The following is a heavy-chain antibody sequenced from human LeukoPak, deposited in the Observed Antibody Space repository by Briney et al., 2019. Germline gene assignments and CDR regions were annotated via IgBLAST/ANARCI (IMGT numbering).Heavy chain of an antibody. D-gene: IGHD3-16*01. CDR1: GGSISSYY. CDR2: IYYSGST. Sequence: SETLSLTCTVSGGSISSYYWSWIRQHPGKGLEWIGYIYYSGSTYYNPSLKSRVTISVDTSKNQFSLKLSSVTAADTAVYYCARGGAPGAFDIWGQGTMVTVSS. V-gene: IGHV4-59*06. CDR3: ARGGAPGAFDI. J-gene: IGHJ3*02.